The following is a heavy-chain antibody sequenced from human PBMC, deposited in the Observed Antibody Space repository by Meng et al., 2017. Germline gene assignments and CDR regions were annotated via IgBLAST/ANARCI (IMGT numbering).Heavy chain of an antibody. D-gene: IGHD6-6*01. CDR2: INHSGST. CDR3: ARRGIAARPFYY. J-gene: IGHJ4*02. CDR1: GGSFSGYY. Sequence: QVQLQQWGAGLLKPSEPLSLTCAVYGGSFSGYYWSWIRQPPGKGLEWIGEINHSGSTNYNPSLKSRVTISVDTSKNQFSLKLSSVTAADTAVYYCARRGIAARPFYYWGQGTLVTVFS. V-gene: IGHV4-34*01.